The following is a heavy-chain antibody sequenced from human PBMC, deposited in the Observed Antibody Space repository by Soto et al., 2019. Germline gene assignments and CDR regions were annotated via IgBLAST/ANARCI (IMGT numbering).Heavy chain of an antibody. D-gene: IGHD2-2*01. V-gene: IGHV1-18*01. CDR3: ARGGSTCISTSCYYYYGMDV. CDR2: ISAYNGNT. J-gene: IGHJ6*02. CDR1: GYTFTSYG. Sequence: ASVKVSCKASGYTFTSYGISWVRQAPGQGLEWMGWISAYNGNTNYAQKLQGRVTMTTDTSTSTAYMELRSLRSDDTAVYYCARGGSTCISTSCYYYYGMDVWGQGTTVTVSS.